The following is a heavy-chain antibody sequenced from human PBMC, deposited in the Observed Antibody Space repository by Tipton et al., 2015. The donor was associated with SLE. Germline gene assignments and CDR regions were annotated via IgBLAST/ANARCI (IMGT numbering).Heavy chain of an antibody. Sequence: TLSLTCAVYGGSFSGYYWSWIRQPPGKGLEWIGEINHSGSTNYNPSLKSRVTISVDTSKNQFSLKLTSVTAADTAVYYCAGSSGWYYFDYWGQGTLVTVSP. CDR2: INHSGST. J-gene: IGHJ4*02. CDR1: GGSFSGYY. V-gene: IGHV4-34*01. D-gene: IGHD6-19*01. CDR3: AGSSGWYYFDY.